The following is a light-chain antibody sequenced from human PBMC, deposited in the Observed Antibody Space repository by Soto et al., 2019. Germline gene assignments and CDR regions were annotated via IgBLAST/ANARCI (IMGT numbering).Light chain of an antibody. Sequence: QSVLTQAPSTSGTPGQRVTISCSGSRSNIGSYAVNWYQQLPGRAPKLLIYSNNQRPSGVPDRFSGSKSATSASLAISGLQSEDEADYYCAAWDDSLNAVVFGGGTKLTVL. CDR1: RSNIGSYA. CDR3: AAWDDSLNAVV. CDR2: SNN. J-gene: IGLJ2*01. V-gene: IGLV1-44*01.